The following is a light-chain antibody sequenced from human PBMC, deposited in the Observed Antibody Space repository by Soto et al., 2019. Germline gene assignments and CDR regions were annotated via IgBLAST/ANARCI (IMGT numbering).Light chain of an antibody. J-gene: IGKJ5*01. CDR2: KVA. CDR1: QSLVHSDGDTY. Sequence: DIVMTQTPLSSPVTLGQPASISCRSSQSLVHSDGDTYLSWLQQRPGQPLSLLIYKVANRFSGVPDRVRGSGAGTDFTLKISRVEAEDVGVYYGMHSSQFRTVGQGTRLESK. CDR3: MHSSQFRT. V-gene: IGKV2-24*01.